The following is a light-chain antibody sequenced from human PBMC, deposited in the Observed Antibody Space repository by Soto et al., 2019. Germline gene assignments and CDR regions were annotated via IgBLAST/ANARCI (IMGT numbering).Light chain of an antibody. CDR2: DAS. V-gene: IGKV3-15*01. CDR3: QQYGSSPRT. J-gene: IGKJ1*01. Sequence: EIVMTQSPATLSVSPGERATLSCRASQSVSRNVAWYQQKPGQAPRLLIHDASTRATGISVRFSGSGSGTEFTLTISSLQSEDFAVYYCQQYGSSPRTFGQGTKVEFK. CDR1: QSVSRN.